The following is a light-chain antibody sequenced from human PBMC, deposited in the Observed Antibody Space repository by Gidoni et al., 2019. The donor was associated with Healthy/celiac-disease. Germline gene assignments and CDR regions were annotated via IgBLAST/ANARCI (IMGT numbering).Light chain of an antibody. J-gene: IGKJ1*01. CDR2: AAS. CDR3: QQSYSTHPWT. Sequence: DIQMTQSPSSLSASVGDRVTITCRASQSIGSYLNLYQQKSGKAPKVLIYAASSLQSGVPSRFSGSASGTDFNLTISSLQPEDFATYYCQQSYSTHPWTFGQGTKVEIK. CDR1: QSIGSY. V-gene: IGKV1-39*01.